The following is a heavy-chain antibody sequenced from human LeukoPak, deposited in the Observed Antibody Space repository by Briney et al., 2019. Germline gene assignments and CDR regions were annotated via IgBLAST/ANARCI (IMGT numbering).Heavy chain of an antibody. J-gene: IGHJ4*02. CDR3: ARDGRYYYDSSGYYSL. Sequence: SETLSLTCAVYGGSFSGYYWSWIRQPPGKGLEWIGEINHSGSTNYNPSLKSRVTISVDTSKNQFSLKLSSVTAADTAVYYCARDGRYYYDSSGYYSLWGQGTLVTVSS. V-gene: IGHV4-34*01. CDR2: INHSGST. D-gene: IGHD3-22*01. CDR1: GGSFSGYY.